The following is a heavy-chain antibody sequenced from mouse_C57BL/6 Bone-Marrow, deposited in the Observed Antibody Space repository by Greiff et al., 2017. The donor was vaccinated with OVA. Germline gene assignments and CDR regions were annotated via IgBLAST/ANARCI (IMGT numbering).Heavy chain of an antibody. V-gene: IGHV10-3*01. CDR3: VREVTTVVDYAMDY. Sequence: EVQRVESGGGLVQPKGSLKLSCAASGFTFNTYAMHWVRQAPGKGLEWVARIRSKSSNYATYYADSVKDRFTISRDDSQSMLYLQMNNLKTEDTAMYYCVREVTTVVDYAMDYWGQGTSVTVSS. J-gene: IGHJ4*01. CDR1: GFTFNTYA. CDR2: IRSKSSNYAT. D-gene: IGHD1-1*01.